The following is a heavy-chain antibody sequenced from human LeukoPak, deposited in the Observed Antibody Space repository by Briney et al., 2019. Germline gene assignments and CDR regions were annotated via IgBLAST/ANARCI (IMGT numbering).Heavy chain of an antibody. CDR3: ARVGYSYVINDWSRTGLGAYPTKYYYHMDV. Sequence: PSETLSLTCAVYVGSFSGFYWCWIRQPPGKGVEWIGEINHSGSTNYNPSLKGRVTISGDTSKNQFSLKLSSVTAADTAVYFCARVGYSYVINDWSRTGLGAYPTKYYYHMDVWGKGTTVTVSS. CDR1: VGSFSGFY. V-gene: IGHV4-34*01. D-gene: IGHD5-18*01. J-gene: IGHJ6*03. CDR2: INHSGST.